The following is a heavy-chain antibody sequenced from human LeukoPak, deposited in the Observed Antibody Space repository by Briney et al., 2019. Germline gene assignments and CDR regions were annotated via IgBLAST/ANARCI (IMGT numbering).Heavy chain of an antibody. V-gene: IGHV4-38-2*02. CDR1: DYSISSGSY. D-gene: IGHD3-22*01. CDR3: ARGRDYYDSSGYPSPFDY. CDR2: IHHSGST. Sequence: SETLSLTCTVSDYSISSGSYWGWIRQPPGKGLEWIASIHHSGSTYDNPSLKSRVTISVDTSKNQFSLKLSSVTAADTAVYYCARGRDYYDSSGYPSPFDYWGQGTLVTVSS. J-gene: IGHJ4*02.